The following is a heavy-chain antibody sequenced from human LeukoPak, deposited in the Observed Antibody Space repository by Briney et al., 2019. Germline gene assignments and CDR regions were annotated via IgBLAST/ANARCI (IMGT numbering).Heavy chain of an antibody. D-gene: IGHD2-15*01. CDR1: GGSFSGYY. CDR3: ARGTHWFDP. J-gene: IGHJ5*02. Sequence: SETLSLTCAVYGGSFSGYYWYWISQPPGKGLEWIGEINHSGSTNHNPSLKSRVTISVDTSKNQFSLRLRSVTAADTAVYYCARGTHWFDPWGQGTLVTVSS. V-gene: IGHV4-34*01. CDR2: INHSGST.